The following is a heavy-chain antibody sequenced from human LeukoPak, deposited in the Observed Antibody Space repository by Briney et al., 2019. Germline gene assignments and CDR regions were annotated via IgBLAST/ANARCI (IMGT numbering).Heavy chain of an antibody. D-gene: IGHD4-17*01. CDR3: AKKFRGTTVISGDYFDY. J-gene: IGHJ4*02. CDR1: GFTFSSYA. V-gene: IGHV3-30-3*02. Sequence: GGSLRLSCAASGFTFSSYAMHWVRQTPGKGLEWVAVMSSDGSKKYYADSVKGRFTISRVNSKNTLYLQMNSLRAEDTAVYYCAKKFRGTTVISGDYFDYWGQGTLVTVSS. CDR2: MSSDGSKK.